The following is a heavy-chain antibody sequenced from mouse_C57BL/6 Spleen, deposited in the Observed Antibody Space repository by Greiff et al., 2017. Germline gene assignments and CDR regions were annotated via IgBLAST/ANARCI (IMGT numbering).Heavy chain of an antibody. Sequence: QVQLQQSGAELVRPGSSVKLSCKASGYTFTSYWMDWVKQRPGQGLEWIGNIYPSDSETHYNQKFKDKATLTVDKSSSTAYMQLSSLTSEDSAVYYCARLGGAYEEAMDYWGQGTSVTVSS. CDR2: IYPSDSET. V-gene: IGHV1-61*01. CDR3: ARLGGAYEEAMDY. D-gene: IGHD1-1*01. J-gene: IGHJ4*01. CDR1: GYTFTSYW.